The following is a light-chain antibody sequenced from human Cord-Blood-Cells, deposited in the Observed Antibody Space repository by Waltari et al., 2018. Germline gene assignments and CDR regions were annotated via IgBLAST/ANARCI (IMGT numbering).Light chain of an antibody. V-gene: IGKV3-20*01. CDR3: QQYGSSHPYS. Sequence: IVLTQSPGTLSLSPGDRATLSCRASRSVSISYLAWYQQKPGQAPRLLIYDASSRATGIPHRFSGSGSWTDFTLTTSRLEPEDYAVYYCQQYGSSHPYSFGQGTKLEIK. CDR1: RSVSISY. J-gene: IGKJ2*03. CDR2: DAS.